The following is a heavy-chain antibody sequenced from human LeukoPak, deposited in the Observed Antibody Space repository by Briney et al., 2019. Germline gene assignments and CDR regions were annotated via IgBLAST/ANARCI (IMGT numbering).Heavy chain of an antibody. CDR2: IYSSGTT. Sequence: PSETLSLTCTVSGGSISNDNYYWSWIRQPAGRGLEWIGRIYSSGTTNYNPSLKSRVIISVNTSKNQFSLTVASVTAAGTAVYYCARGRGTTVTTYYFENWGQGTRIIVSS. D-gene: IGHD4-17*01. J-gene: IGHJ4*02. CDR3: ARGRGTTVTTYYFEN. CDR1: GGSISNDNYY. V-gene: IGHV4-61*02.